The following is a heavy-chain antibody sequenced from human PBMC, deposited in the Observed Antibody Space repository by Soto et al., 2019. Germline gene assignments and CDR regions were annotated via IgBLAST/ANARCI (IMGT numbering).Heavy chain of an antibody. CDR2: INPSGGRA. CDR3: ARVRCSNAYCSTFDAFDI. J-gene: IGHJ3*02. D-gene: IGHD2-2*02. Sequence: QVQLVQSGAEVKKPGASVKVSCKASGYIFTSYFIHWVRQAPGQGHEWMGIINPSGGRATYAQKFQGRGTMTRDTSTSTVYMELSSLRSEDTAVYYCARVRCSNAYCSTFDAFDIWGQGAMVTVSS. CDR1: GYIFTSYF. V-gene: IGHV1-46*01.